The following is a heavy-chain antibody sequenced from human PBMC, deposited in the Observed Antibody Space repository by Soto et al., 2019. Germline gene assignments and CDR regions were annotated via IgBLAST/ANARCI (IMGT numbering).Heavy chain of an antibody. J-gene: IGHJ5*02. V-gene: IGHV4-31*03. CDR3: ERVGGINWFDP. CDR2: IYYSGST. Sequence: QVQLQDSGPGLVKPSQTLSLTCTVSGGSISSGGYYWSWIRQHPWKGLEWIGYIYYSGSTYYNPSLMSRVTISVDTSKNQFSPKLSSVTAADTAVYSCERVGGINWFDPWGEGTLVTVSS. D-gene: IGHD3-16*01. CDR1: GGSISSGGYY.